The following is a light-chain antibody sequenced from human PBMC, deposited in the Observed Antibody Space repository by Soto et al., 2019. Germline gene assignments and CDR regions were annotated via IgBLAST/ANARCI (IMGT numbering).Light chain of an antibody. J-gene: IGLJ1*01. Sequence: QSALTQPASVSGSPGQSITISCTGNSSDVGGYNYVSWYQQHPGKAPKLMIYDVSNRPSGVSKLCSGSKSGNTACLTISGLQAEDAADYYSSSYTSSSTLLYVFGTGTKVTVL. V-gene: IGLV2-14*01. CDR3: SSYTSSSTLLYV. CDR1: SSDVGGYNY. CDR2: DVS.